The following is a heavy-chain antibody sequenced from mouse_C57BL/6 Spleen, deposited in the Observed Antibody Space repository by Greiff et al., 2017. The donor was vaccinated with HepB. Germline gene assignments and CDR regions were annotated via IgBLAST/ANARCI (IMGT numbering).Heavy chain of an antibody. CDR2: ISDGGSYT. J-gene: IGHJ1*03. V-gene: IGHV5-4*01. Sequence: EVQLQESGGGLVKPGGSLKLSCAASGFTFSSYAMSWVRQTPEKRLEWVATISDGGSYTYYPDNVKGRFTISRDNAKNNLYLQMSHLKSEDTAMYYCARDPHYYGSREGYFDVWGTGTTVTVSS. D-gene: IGHD1-1*01. CDR3: ARDPHYYGSREGYFDV. CDR1: GFTFSSYA.